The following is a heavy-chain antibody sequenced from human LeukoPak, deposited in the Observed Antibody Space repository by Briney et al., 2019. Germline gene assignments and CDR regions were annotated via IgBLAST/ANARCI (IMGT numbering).Heavy chain of an antibody. V-gene: IGHV4-4*02. CDR3: ATSPGPYNWFDA. Sequence: PSGTLSLTCAVSGGSISSSNWWSWVRQPPGKGLEWIGEIYHSGSTNYNPSLKSRVTISVDRSKNQFSLKLSSVTAADTAVYYWATSPGPYNWFDAWGQGNLVTVSS. D-gene: IGHD3-10*01. J-gene: IGHJ5*02. CDR1: GGSISSSNW. CDR2: IYHSGST.